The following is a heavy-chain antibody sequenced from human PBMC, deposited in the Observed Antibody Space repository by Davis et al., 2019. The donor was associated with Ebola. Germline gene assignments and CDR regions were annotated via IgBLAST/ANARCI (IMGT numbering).Heavy chain of an antibody. CDR3: VRGGSAGSLYRFDK. CDR1: GGAISGYY. J-gene: IGHJ4*02. V-gene: IGHV4-59*01. D-gene: IGHD2-2*02. CDR2: IYYSGGT. Sequence: PSETLSLTCNVSGGAISGYYWNWIRQSPGKGLEWIGYIYYSGGTSFNPSLDSRATISIDTSKSQFSLKVTSVTAADTAIYYCVRGGSAGSLYRFDKWGQGTLVTVSS.